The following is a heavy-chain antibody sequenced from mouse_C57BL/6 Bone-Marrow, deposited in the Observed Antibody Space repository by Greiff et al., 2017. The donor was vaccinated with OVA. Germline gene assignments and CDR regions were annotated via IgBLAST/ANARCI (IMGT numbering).Heavy chain of an antibody. Sequence: EVKLMESGAELVRPGASVKLSCTASGFNIKDDYMHWVKQRPEQGLEWIGWIDPENGDTEYASKFQGKATITADTSSNTAYLQLSSLTSEDTAVYYCTTRKEESYYFDYWGQGTTLTVSS. CDR2: IDPENGDT. CDR1: GFNIKDDY. J-gene: IGHJ2*01. V-gene: IGHV14-4*01. CDR3: TTRKEESYYFDY.